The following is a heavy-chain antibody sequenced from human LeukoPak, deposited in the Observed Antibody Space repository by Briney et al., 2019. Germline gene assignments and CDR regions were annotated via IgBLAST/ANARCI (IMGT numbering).Heavy chain of an antibody. CDR1: GFTFRSNW. J-gene: IGHJ2*01. CDR3: ARGYSTWYFDL. CDR2: INTDGSGT. V-gene: IGHV3-74*01. Sequence: RGSLRLSCAASGFTFRSNWMHWVRQAPGKGLVWVSSINTDGSGTNYADSVKGRFTISRDNAKNTLYLQMGSLRAEDTAVYYCARGYSTWYFDLWGRGTLVTVSS. D-gene: IGHD2-15*01.